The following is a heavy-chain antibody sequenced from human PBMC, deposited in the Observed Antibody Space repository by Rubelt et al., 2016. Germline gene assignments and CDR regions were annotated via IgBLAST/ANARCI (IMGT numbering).Heavy chain of an antibody. Sequence: EVQLVESGGGLVQPGGSLRLSCAASGFTFSSYSMNWVSYISSSSSTIYYAASVKGRFNISRDNAKNSLYLQMNSRRDEDTAVYYCARVPGGYSYGYYFDYWGQGTLVTVSS. CDR3: ARVPGGYSYGYYFDY. V-gene: IGHV3-48*02. CDR2: ISSSSSTI. D-gene: IGHD5-18*01. J-gene: IGHJ4*02. CDR1: GFTFSSYS.